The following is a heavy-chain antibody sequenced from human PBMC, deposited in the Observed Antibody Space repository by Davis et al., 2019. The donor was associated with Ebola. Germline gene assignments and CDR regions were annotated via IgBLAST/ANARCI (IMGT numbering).Heavy chain of an antibody. CDR1: GFTFSSYG. CDR2: IWYDGSNK. D-gene: IGHD4-17*01. J-gene: IGHJ2*01. CDR3: AKATVLYFDL. Sequence: GGSLRLSCAASGFTFSSYGMHWVRQAPGKGLEWVAVIWYDGSNKYYADSVKGRFTISRDNSKNTLYLQMNSLRAEDTAVYYCAKATVLYFDLWGRGTLVTVSS. V-gene: IGHV3-33*06.